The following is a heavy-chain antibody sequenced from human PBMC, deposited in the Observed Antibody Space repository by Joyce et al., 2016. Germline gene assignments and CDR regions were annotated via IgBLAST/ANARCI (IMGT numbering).Heavy chain of an antibody. CDR1: GFTFCDYW. D-gene: IGHD4-17*01. CDR3: ARDTKLTTVTHGFDY. CDR2: IKHDGSET. V-gene: IGHV3-7*05. J-gene: IGHJ4*02. Sequence: EVQLVESGGGLVQPGGSLRLSCAASGFTFCDYWMTWVRQVPGKGLEWVAKIKHDGSETYYVYSVKGRFTISRDNAKNSLFLQRNSLRAEDTAVYYCARDTKLTTVTHGFDYWGQGTLVTVSS.